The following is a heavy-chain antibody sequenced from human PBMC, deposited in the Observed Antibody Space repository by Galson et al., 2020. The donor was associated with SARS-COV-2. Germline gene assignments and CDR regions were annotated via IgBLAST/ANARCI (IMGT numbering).Heavy chain of an antibody. CDR1: GFSLSTSGVG. Sequence: KMSGPTLVEPTQTLTLTCTFSGFSLSTSGVGVGWIRQPTGKALEWLALIYWDDDKRYSPSLKSRLTITKDTSKNQVVLTMTNMDPVETATYYCVHRRLVPAAMYFDYWGQGTLVTVCS. V-gene: IGHV2-5*02. J-gene: IGHJ4*02. CDR2: IYWDDDK. D-gene: IGHD2-2*01. CDR3: VHRRLVPAAMYFDY.